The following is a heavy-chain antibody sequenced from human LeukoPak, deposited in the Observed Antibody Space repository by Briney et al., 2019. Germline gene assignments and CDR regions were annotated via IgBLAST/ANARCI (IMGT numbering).Heavy chain of an antibody. J-gene: IGHJ4*02. CDR1: GFTFSSYS. Sequence: PGGSLRLSCAASGFTFSSYSMNWVRQAPGKGLEWVSSISSISYIYYADSVKGRFTISRDTAKNSLYLQMNSLRAEDTAVYYCAKTRPLDSSSWSHGDYWGQGTLVTVSS. CDR2: ISSISYI. CDR3: AKTRPLDSSSWSHGDY. D-gene: IGHD6-13*01. V-gene: IGHV3-21*04.